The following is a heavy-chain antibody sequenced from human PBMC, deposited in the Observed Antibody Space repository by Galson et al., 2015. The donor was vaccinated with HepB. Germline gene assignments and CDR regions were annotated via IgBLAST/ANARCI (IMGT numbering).Heavy chain of an antibody. V-gene: IGHV1-24*01. CDR1: GYTFTELS. Sequence: SVKVSCKVSGYTFTELSMHWVRQAPGKGLEWMGGFDPEDGETIYAQKFQGRVTMTEDTSTDTAYMELSSLRSEDTAVYYCATSRGYSSSSGPTYYFDYWGQRTLVTVSS. D-gene: IGHD6-6*01. CDR3: ATSRGYSSSSGPTYYFDY. CDR2: FDPEDGET. J-gene: IGHJ4*02.